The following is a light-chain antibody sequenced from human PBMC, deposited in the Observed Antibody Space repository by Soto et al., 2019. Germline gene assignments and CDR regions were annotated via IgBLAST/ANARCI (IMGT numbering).Light chain of an antibody. CDR1: QRFSSSH. CDR2: GAX. Sequence: IGVTKCACTESLSPGERATLSCRASQRFSSSHLAWYTQKPGQATRLLXXGAXSRATVIPERFIGSGSGKDFTLSIIKMDPADFEGYYCQHYGSSPPSTFGQGTRLDIK. V-gene: IGKV3-20*01. CDR3: QHYGSSPPST. J-gene: IGKJ5*01.